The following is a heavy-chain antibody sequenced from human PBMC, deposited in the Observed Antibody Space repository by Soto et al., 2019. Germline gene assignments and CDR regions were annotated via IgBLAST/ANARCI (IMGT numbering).Heavy chain of an antibody. Sequence: EVQLLESGGGLVQPGGSLRLSCAASGFTFSSYAMNWVRQAPGKGLEWVAGVSASGGGTSYADSVKGRFTISRDNSKDTLYLHMNSLRAEDTAVYYCAKSSSRAHYYAMDVWGQGTTVTVFS. V-gene: IGHV3-23*01. D-gene: IGHD2-2*01. CDR3: AKSSSRAHYYAMDV. J-gene: IGHJ6*02. CDR2: VSASGGGT. CDR1: GFTFSSYA.